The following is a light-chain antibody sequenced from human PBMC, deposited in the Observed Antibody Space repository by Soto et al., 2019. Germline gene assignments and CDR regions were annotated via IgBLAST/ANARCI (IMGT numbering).Light chain of an antibody. CDR2: GAS. V-gene: IGKV3-15*01. CDR3: QQYNNWLIT. Sequence: IVMTQSPATLSVSPGERATLSCRASQSVNGNLAWYQQKPGQAPRLLIYGASTRATGIPARFSGSGSGTEFTLTISSLQSEDFAVYYCQQYNNWLITFGQGTRLEIK. CDR1: QSVNGN. J-gene: IGKJ5*01.